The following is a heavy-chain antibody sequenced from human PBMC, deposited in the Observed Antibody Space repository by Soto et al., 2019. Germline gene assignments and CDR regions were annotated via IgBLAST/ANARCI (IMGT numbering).Heavy chain of an antibody. CDR3: ERASGGNSGWGHWPDP. J-gene: IGHJ5*02. V-gene: IGHV4-38-2*02. D-gene: IGHD2-21*02. CDR2: ISHSGTS. CDR1: GYSISSGYY. Sequence: SSETLSLTCTVSGYSISSGYYWSWIRQTPGKGLEWIGSISHSGTSFYNPSLRSRVTISMDTSNNHFSLKLNSLTATDTAVYYCERASGGNSGWGHWPDPWGQGTLVTV.